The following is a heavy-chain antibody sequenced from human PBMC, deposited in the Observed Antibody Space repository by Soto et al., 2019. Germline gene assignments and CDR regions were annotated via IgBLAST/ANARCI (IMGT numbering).Heavy chain of an antibody. J-gene: IGHJ4*02. D-gene: IGHD6-13*01. CDR2: IYHSGST. CDR1: GGSISSGGYS. Sequence: SETLSLTCAVSGGSISSGGYSWSWIRQPPGKGLEWIGYIYHSGSTYYNPSLKSRVTISRDNSKNTLYLQMNSLRAEDTAVYYCANAQSAAALDYWGQGTLVTVSS. CDR3: ANAQSAAALDY. V-gene: IGHV4-30-2*02.